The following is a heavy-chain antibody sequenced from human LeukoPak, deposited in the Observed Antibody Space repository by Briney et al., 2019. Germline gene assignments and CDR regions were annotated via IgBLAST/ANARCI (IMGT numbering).Heavy chain of an antibody. CDR2: ISGSGGTT. Sequence: PGGSLRLSCAASGFTFSSYAMSWVRQAPGKGLEWVSAISGSGGTTYYADSVKGRFTISRDNSKNTLYLQMDSRRAEDTAVYYCAKGGSGWYKYDCWGQGTLVSVSS. CDR3: AKGGSGWYKYDC. V-gene: IGHV3-23*01. J-gene: IGHJ4*02. D-gene: IGHD6-19*01. CDR1: GFTFSSYA.